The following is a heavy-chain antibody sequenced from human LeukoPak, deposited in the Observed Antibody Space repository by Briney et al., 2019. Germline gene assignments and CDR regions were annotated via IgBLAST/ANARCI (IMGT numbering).Heavy chain of an antibody. CDR1: GFTFSSYS. CDR3: ATYRQVLLPFES. V-gene: IGHV3-48*01. J-gene: IGHJ4*02. Sequence: PGGSLRLSCAAFGFTFSSYSMNWVRQAPGKGLEWVSYITSSGSTIYYADSVRGRFTISRDNSKSTLSLQMNSLRAEDTAIYYCATYRQVLLPFESWGQGTLVTVSS. CDR2: ITSSGSTI. D-gene: IGHD2-8*02.